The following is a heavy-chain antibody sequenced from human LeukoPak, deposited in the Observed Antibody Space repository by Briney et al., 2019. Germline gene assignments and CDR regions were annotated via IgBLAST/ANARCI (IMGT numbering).Heavy chain of an antibody. J-gene: IGHJ4*02. V-gene: IGHV4-61*02. Sequence: PSETLSLTCTVSGGSINSGDYYWNWIRQPAGKGPEWIGRIYTSGSTNYNPSLKSRVTISLDTSENHFSLKLSSVTAADTAVYYCARVTTGGYYNYWGQGTLVTVSS. CDR1: GGSINSGDYY. D-gene: IGHD3-22*01. CDR3: ARVTTGGYYNY. CDR2: IYTSGST.